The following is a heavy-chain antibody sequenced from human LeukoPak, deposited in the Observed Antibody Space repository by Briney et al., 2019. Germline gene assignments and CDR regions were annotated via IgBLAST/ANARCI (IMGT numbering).Heavy chain of an antibody. J-gene: IGHJ4*02. CDR2: ISSNGGST. Sequence: GGSLRLSCAASGFTFSSYAMHWDRQAPGKGLEYVSAISSNGGSTYYANSVKGRFTISRDNSKNTLYLQMGSLRAEDMAVYYCARDSAYYYGSGSYVPFDYWGQGTLVTVSS. D-gene: IGHD3-10*01. V-gene: IGHV3-64*01. CDR1: GFTFSSYA. CDR3: ARDSAYYYGSGSYVPFDY.